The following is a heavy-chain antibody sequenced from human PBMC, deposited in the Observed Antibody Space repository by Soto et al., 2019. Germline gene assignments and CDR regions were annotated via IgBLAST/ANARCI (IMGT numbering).Heavy chain of an antibody. J-gene: IGHJ4*02. D-gene: IGHD3-10*01. CDR1: GGSISSYY. CDR2: IYTSGST. V-gene: IGHV4-4*07. CDR3: AGHAMVRGVITGTLDY. Sequence: SETLSLTCTVSGGSISSYYWSWIRQPAGKGLEWIGRIYTSGSTNYNPSLKSRVTMSVDTSKNQFSLKLSSVTAADTAVYYCAGHAMVRGVITGTLDYWGQGTLVTVS.